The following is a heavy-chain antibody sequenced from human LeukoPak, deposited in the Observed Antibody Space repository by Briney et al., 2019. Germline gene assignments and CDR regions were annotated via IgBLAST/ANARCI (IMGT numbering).Heavy chain of an antibody. CDR3: ARERAYCGGDCPSPNDY. V-gene: IGHV3-20*04. Sequence: PGGSLRLSCAASGFTFDDYGMSWVRQAPGKGLEWVSGINWNGGSTGYADSVKGRFTISRDNAKNSLYLQMNSLRAEDTALYYCARERAYCGGDCPSPNDYWGQGTLVTVSS. J-gene: IGHJ4*02. CDR2: INWNGGST. CDR1: GFTFDDYG. D-gene: IGHD2-21*02.